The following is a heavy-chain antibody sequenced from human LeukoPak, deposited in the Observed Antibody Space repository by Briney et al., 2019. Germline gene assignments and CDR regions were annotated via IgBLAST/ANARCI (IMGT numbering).Heavy chain of an antibody. CDR2: IIPILGIA. CDR1: GGTFSSYA. Sequence: ASVKVSCKASGGTFSSYAISWVRQAPGQGLEWMGRIIPILGIANYAQKFQGRVTITADKSTSTAYMELSSLRPEDTAVYYCARATITIFGVVTAFDIWGQGTMVTVSS. CDR3: ARATITIFGVVTAFDI. V-gene: IGHV1-69*04. D-gene: IGHD3-3*01. J-gene: IGHJ3*02.